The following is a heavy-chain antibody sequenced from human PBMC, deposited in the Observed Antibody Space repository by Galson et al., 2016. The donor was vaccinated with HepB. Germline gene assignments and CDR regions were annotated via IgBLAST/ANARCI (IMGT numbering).Heavy chain of an antibody. CDR1: GDSISSFY. CDR3: VGHARKDGYPGWFDP. CDR2: MYYSGSA. V-gene: IGHV4-59*08. J-gene: IGHJ5*02. Sequence: SETLSLTCTVSGDSISSFYWSWIRQPPGKGLEWIGFMYYSGSANQNPSLKGRVNMSIDLSKNQLTLSLNSVTAADTATYYCVGHARKDGYPGWFDPWGHGILVTVSS. D-gene: IGHD5-24*01.